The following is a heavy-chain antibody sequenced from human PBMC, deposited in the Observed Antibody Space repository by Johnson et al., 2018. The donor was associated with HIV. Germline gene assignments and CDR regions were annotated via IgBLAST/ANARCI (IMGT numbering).Heavy chain of an antibody. V-gene: IGHV3-30-3*01. CDR2: ISFDGNNE. CDR1: GLNFSDYG. J-gene: IGHJ3*02. D-gene: IGHD3-22*01. CDR3: AKSQDRSAYDYDFDI. Sequence: VQLVESGGGVVRPGTSVRVSCVVSGLNFSDYGFHWVRQAPGKGLEGVAVISFDGNNENYAASVKGRSTISRDNSKNTLYLQMSSLRAEDTAVYYCAKSQDRSAYDYDFDIWGQGTMVTVSS.